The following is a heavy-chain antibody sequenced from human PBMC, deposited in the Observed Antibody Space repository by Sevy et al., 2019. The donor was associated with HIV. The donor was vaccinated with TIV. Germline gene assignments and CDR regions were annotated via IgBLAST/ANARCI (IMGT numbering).Heavy chain of an antibody. CDR1: GGSISSGGYY. D-gene: IGHD3-10*01. J-gene: IGHJ5*02. CDR2: IYYGGST. CDR3: ARGITMVRGVSGRWFDP. V-gene: IGHV4-31*03. Sequence: SETLSLTCTVSGGSISSGGYYWSWIRQHPGKGLEWIGYIYYGGSTYYNPSLKSRVTISVDTSKNQFSLKLRSVTAAGTAVYYCARGITMVRGVSGRWFDPWGQGTLVTVSS.